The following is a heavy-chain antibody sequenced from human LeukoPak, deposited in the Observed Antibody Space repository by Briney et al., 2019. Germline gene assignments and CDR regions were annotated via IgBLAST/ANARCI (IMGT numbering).Heavy chain of an antibody. Sequence: ASVKVSCKASGYTFTGYYMHWVRQAPGQGLEWMGWINPNSGGTNYAQKFQGRVTMTRDMSTSTVYMELSSLRSEDTAVYYCARDTSSSTDCTNGVCYPFDYWGQGTLVTVSS. J-gene: IGHJ4*02. CDR1: GYTFTGYY. V-gene: IGHV1-2*02. CDR3: ARDTSSSTDCTNGVCYPFDY. D-gene: IGHD2-8*01. CDR2: INPNSGGT.